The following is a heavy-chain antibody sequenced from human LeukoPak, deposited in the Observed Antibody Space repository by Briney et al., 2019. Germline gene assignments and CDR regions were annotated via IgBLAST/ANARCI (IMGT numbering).Heavy chain of an antibody. CDR1: GFTFSSHS. V-gene: IGHV3-21*01. CDR3: ARVAYAATVSYYDY. Sequence: PGGSLRLSCAASGFTFSSHSMSWVRQAPGKGLEWVSSISPSSNYIYYADSVKGRFTISRDNAKNSLYLQMNSLRAEDTAVYYCARVAYAATVSYYDYWGQGTLVTVSS. J-gene: IGHJ4*02. CDR2: ISPSSNYI. D-gene: IGHD4-17*01.